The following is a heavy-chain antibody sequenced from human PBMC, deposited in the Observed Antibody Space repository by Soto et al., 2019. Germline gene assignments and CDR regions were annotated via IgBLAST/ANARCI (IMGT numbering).Heavy chain of an antibody. CDR2: IYYSGST. CDR1: GVSISGSRYY. V-gene: IGHV4-39*01. D-gene: IGHD1-26*01. CDR3: ARGGIPPSGYGIAYAMDV. Sequence: SETLSLTCTVSGVSISGSRYYWGWIRQPPGRGLEWIGNIYYSGSTYYTPALKSRVTLSVDTSKNQFSLNMNSVTAADTAVYYCARGGIPPSGYGIAYAMDVWGQGTTVTVSS. J-gene: IGHJ6*02.